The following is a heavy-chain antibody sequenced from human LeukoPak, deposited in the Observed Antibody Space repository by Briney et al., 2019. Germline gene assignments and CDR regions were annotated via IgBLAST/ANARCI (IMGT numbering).Heavy chain of an antibody. D-gene: IGHD6-19*01. J-gene: IGHJ4*02. V-gene: IGHV4-34*01. Sequence: AETLSLTCAVYGGSFSGYYWSWIGQPPGKGLEWIGEINHSGSTNYNPSLKSRVTISVDTSKNQFSLKLSSVTAADTAVYYCARRYSSGWYPPDYWGQGTLVTVSS. CDR3: ARRYSSGWYPPDY. CDR2: INHSGST. CDR1: GGSFSGYY.